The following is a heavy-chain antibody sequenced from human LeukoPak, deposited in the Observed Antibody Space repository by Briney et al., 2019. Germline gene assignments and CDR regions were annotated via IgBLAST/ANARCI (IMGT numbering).Heavy chain of an antibody. CDR1: GGTFSSYA. D-gene: IGHD6-19*01. J-gene: IGHJ5*02. CDR3: ARDRSSGWYGRINWFDP. Sequence: SVKVSCKASGGTFSSYAISWVRQAPGQGLEWMGGIIPIFGTANYAQKFQGRVTMTTDTSTSTAYMELRSLRSDDTAVYYCARDRSSGWYGRINWFDPWGQGTLVTVSS. V-gene: IGHV1-69*05. CDR2: IIPIFGTA.